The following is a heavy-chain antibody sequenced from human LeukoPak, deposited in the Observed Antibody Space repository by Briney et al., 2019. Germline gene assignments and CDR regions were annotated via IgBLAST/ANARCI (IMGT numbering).Heavy chain of an antibody. V-gene: IGHV3-48*03. CDR3: AKDSRYYYDSSGYRDY. J-gene: IGHJ4*02. CDR1: GFTFSSYE. Sequence: GGSLRLSCAASGFTFSSYEMNWVRQAPGKGLEWVSYISSSGSTIYYADSVKGRFTISRDNAKNSLYLQMNSLRAEDTAVYYCAKDSRYYYDSSGYRDYWGQGTLVTVSS. CDR2: ISSSGSTI. D-gene: IGHD3-22*01.